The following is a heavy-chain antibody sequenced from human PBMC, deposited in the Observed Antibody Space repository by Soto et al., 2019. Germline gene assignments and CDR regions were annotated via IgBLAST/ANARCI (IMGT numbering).Heavy chain of an antibody. Sequence: GGSLRLSCAASGFTFSDYYMSWIRQAPGKGLEWVSYISSSGSTIYYADSVKGRFTISRDNAKNSLYLQMNSLRAEDTAVYYCARDIVVPAYYYYGMDVWGQGTTVTVSS. J-gene: IGHJ6*02. D-gene: IGHD2-2*01. CDR2: ISSSGSTI. CDR1: GFTFSDYY. V-gene: IGHV3-11*01. CDR3: ARDIVVPAYYYYGMDV.